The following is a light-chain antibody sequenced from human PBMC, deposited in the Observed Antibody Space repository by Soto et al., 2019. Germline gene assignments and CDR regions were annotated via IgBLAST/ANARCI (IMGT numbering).Light chain of an antibody. CDR2: GNS. CDR3: QSYYSSRSGYVV. Sequence: QSVLTQPPSASGAPGQRVTISCTGSSSNIGAGYDVHWYQQRPGTAPKLLIYGNSNRPSGVPDRFSGSKSGTSASLASTGLQAEDEADDYCQSYYSSRSGYVVFGGGTKLTVL. V-gene: IGLV1-40*01. J-gene: IGLJ2*01. CDR1: SSNIGAGYD.